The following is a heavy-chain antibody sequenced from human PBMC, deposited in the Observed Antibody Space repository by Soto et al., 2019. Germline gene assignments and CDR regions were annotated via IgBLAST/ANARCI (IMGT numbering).Heavy chain of an antibody. V-gene: IGHV3-23*01. CDR1: GFTFSSYA. D-gene: IGHD1-26*01. CDR2: IRGSGGST. CDR3: AKNLGWWELLGVDY. J-gene: IGHJ4*02. Sequence: EVQLLESGGGLVQPGGSLRLSCAASGFTFSSYAMSWVRQAPGKGLEWVSAIRGSGGSTYYADSVKGRFTISRDNSKNTLYLQMNSLRAEDTAVYYCAKNLGWWELLGVDYWGQGTLVTVSS.